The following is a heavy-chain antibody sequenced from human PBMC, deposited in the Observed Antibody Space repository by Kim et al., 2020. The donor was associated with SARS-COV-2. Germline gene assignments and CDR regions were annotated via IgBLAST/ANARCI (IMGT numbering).Heavy chain of an antibody. CDR3: ARDPPRFGQNYYYGMDV. V-gene: IGHV1-18*01. CDR1: GYTFTSYG. CDR2: ISAYNGNT. J-gene: IGHJ6*02. D-gene: IGHD3-10*01. Sequence: ASVKVSCKASGYTFTSYGISWVRQAPGQGLEWMGWISAYNGNTNYAQKLQGRVTMTTDTSTSTAYMELRSLRSDDTAVYYCARDPPRFGQNYYYGMDVWGQGTTVTVSS.